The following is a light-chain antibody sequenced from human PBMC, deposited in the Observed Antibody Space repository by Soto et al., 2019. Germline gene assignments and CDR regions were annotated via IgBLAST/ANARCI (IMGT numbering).Light chain of an antibody. CDR3: QSYDSSLSVLHVV. V-gene: IGLV1-40*01. Sequence: QSVLTQPPSVSGAPGQRVTISCTGSSSNIGAGYDVHWYQQLPGTAPKLLIYGNSNRPSGVPDRFSGSKSGTSASLAITGLQAEHEADYYCQSYDSSLSVLHVVFGGGTKLTVL. CDR1: SSNIGAGYD. CDR2: GNS. J-gene: IGLJ2*01.